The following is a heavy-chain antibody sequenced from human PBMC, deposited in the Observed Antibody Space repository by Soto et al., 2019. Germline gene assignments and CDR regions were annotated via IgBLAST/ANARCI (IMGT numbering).Heavy chain of an antibody. CDR2: ISWNSGSI. V-gene: IGHV3-9*01. D-gene: IGHD6-19*01. CDR1: GFTFDDYA. J-gene: IGHJ5*02. CDR3: AKDAFSIAVAQPTDPS. Sequence: GGSLRLSCAASGFTFDDYAMHWVRQAPGKGLEWVSGISWNSGSIGYADSVKGRFTISRDNAKNSLYLQMNSLRAEDTALYYCAKDAFSIAVAQPTDPSWGQGTLVTVSS.